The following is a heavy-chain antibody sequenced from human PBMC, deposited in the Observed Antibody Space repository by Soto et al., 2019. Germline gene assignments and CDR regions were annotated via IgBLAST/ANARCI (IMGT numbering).Heavy chain of an antibody. CDR3: ARGNWNDVPGAHYYYYGMDV. CDR2: IIPIFGTA. J-gene: IGHJ6*02. D-gene: IGHD1-1*01. Sequence: QVQLVQSGAEVKKPGSSVKVSCKASGGTFSSYAISWVQQAPGQGLEWMGGIIPIFGTANYAQKFQGRVTITADESTSTAYMERSSLRSEDTAVYYCARGNWNDVPGAHYYYYGMDVWGQGTTVTVSS. V-gene: IGHV1-69*12. CDR1: GGTFSSYA.